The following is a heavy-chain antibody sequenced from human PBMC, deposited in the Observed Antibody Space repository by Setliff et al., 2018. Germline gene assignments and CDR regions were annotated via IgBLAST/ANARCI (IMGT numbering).Heavy chain of an antibody. Sequence: GASVKVSCKASGYTFTGYYMHWVRQAPGQGLEWMGWINPNSGGTNYAQKFQGRVTMTRDTSISTAYMELSRLRSDDTAVYYCARDRGPSGYCSSTSCQGGYYYYYMDVWG. CDR1: GYTFTGYY. D-gene: IGHD2-2*01. J-gene: IGHJ6*03. CDR2: INPNSGGT. CDR3: ARDRGPSGYCSSTSCQGGYYYYYMDV. V-gene: IGHV1-2*02.